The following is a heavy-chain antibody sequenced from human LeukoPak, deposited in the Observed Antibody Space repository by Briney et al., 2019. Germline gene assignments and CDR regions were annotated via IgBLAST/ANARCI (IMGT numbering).Heavy chain of an antibody. CDR1: GFTFSSYN. CDR2: ISGNSGTT. J-gene: IGHJ3*02. Sequence: GGSLRLSCAASGFTFSSYNMNWVRQAPGKGLEWVSGISGNSGTTYYADSVKGRFTISRDNSKNTLYLQMNSLRAEDTAVYYCAKDRLSGSYYDSAFDIWGQGTMVTVSS. V-gene: IGHV3-23*01. D-gene: IGHD1-26*01. CDR3: AKDRLSGSYYDSAFDI.